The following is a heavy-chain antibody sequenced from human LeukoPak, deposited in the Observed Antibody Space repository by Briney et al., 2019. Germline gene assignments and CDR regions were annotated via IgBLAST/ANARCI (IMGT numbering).Heavy chain of an antibody. CDR3: ARDRGSWDYYYYMDV. CDR1: GFTFSSYS. Sequence: PGGSLRLSCEASGFTFSSYSMKWVRQAPGKGLEWVSCISSTSSYKYYADSVKGRFTISRDNAKNSLYLQLNSLRAEDTAVYYCARDRGSWDYYYYMDVWGKGTTVTVSS. V-gene: IGHV3-21*01. J-gene: IGHJ6*03. CDR2: ISSTSSYK. D-gene: IGHD6-13*01.